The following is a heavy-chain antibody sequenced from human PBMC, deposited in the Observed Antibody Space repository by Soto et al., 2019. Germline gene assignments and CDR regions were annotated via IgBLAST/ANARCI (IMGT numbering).Heavy chain of an antibody. CDR1: GFTVSTDW. J-gene: IGHJ6*02. CDR3: GRENYYYGMDV. Sequence: PGGSLRLSCAASGFTVSTDWMYWVRQAPGKGLEWISVIKSGGNTHYADSVEGRFSISRDNSKNTVYLQMNSLRGEDTAVYYCGRENYYYGMDVWGQGTTVTVSS. V-gene: IGHV3-66*01. CDR2: IKSGGNT.